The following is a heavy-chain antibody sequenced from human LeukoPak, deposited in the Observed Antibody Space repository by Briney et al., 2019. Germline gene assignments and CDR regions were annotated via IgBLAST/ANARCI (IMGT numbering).Heavy chain of an antibody. J-gene: IGHJ3*02. D-gene: IGHD2-2*01. V-gene: IGHV3-33*01. CDR3: ARDDRDVVVPANDAFDI. CDR2: IWDDGSNK. Sequence: GGSLRLSCAASGFTFSSYGMHWVRQAPAKGQEWVAVIWDDGSNKYYAVSVKGRFTISRDNSKNTLYLQMNSLRVEDTAVYYCARDDRDVVVPANDAFDIWGRGTMVTVSS. CDR1: GFTFSSYG.